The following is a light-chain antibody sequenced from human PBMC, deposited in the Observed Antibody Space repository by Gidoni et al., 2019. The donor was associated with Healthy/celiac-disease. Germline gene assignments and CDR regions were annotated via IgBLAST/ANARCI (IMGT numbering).Light chain of an antibody. CDR1: QSVSSY. CDR2: DAS. CDR3: QRRRNWPPT. V-gene: IGKV3-11*01. Sequence: EIVLTQSPATLSLSPGERATLSCRASQSVSSYLAWYQQKPGQAPRLLIYDASNRATGIPARFSGSGSGTDFTLTISSLEPEDFAVYYCQRRRNWPPTFGGGTKVEIK. J-gene: IGKJ4*01.